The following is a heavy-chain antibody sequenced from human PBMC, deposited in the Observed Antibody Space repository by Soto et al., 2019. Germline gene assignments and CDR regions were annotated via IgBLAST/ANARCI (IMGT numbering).Heavy chain of an antibody. V-gene: IGHV3-33*01. CDR2: IWYDGSNK. D-gene: IGHD3-10*01. CDR1: GFTFSNYG. CDR3: ASALETGDH. J-gene: IGHJ4*02. Sequence: QVQLVESGGGVVKPGRSLRLSCAASGFTFSNYGMHWVRQAPGKGPEWVAVIWYDGSNKYYADSVKGRFTISRDNSKNTLYLQMNSLRAEDTAVYYCASALETGDHWGQGTLVTVSS.